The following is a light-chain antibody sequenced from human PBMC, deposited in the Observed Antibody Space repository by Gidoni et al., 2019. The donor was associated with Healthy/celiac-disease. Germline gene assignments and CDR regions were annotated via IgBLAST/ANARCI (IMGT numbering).Light chain of an antibody. CDR3: MQALQTPRT. V-gene: IGKV2-28*01. CDR1: QSLLHSNGYNY. CDR2: LGS. J-gene: IGKJ2*01. Sequence: DIVMTQSPLSLPVTPGAPASISCRSSQSLLHSNGYNYLDWYLQKPGQSPQLLIYLGSNRASGVLDRFSGSGSGTDFTLKISRVEAEYVGVYYCMQALQTPRTFXHXTKLEIK.